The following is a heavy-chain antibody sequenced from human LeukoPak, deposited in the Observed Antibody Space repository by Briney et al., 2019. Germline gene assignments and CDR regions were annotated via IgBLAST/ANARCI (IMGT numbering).Heavy chain of an antibody. J-gene: IGHJ6*03. Sequence: GGSLRLSCVASGFTFDDYAMNWVRQAPGKGLEWVSSISSSSSYIYYADSVKGRFTISRDNAKNSLYLQMNSLRAEDTAVYYCARADYDFWSGYSNYYYYYMDVWGKGTTVTVSS. V-gene: IGHV3-21*01. CDR1: GFTFDDYA. D-gene: IGHD3-3*01. CDR2: ISSSSSYI. CDR3: ARADYDFWSGYSNYYYYYMDV.